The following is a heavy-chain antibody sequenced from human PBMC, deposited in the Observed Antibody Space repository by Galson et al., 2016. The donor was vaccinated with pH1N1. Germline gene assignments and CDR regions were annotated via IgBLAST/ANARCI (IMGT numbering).Heavy chain of an antibody. V-gene: IGHV5-51*01. J-gene: IGHJ6*03. D-gene: IGHD1-1*01. CDR1: GYGFPTSW. CDR3: ARHVALDPPVEYYYIDV. Sequence: QSGAEVKKPGESLKISCKGSGYGFPTSWIGWVRQMPGKGLEWIGSIYLDDSDTRYSPSFQGQVTIPADKSIRTTYLQWSSLKASDTAIYYCARHVALDPPVEYYYIDVWGKGTTVIVSS. CDR2: IYLDDSDT.